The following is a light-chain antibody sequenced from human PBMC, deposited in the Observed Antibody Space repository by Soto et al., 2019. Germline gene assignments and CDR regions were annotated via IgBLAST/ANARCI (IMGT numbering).Light chain of an antibody. CDR1: SNDVGFYKY. CDR2: DVS. J-gene: IGLJ1*01. V-gene: IGLV2-14*03. CDR3: TSYRASALYV. Sequence: QSALTQPASVSGSPGQSITISCTGTSNDVGFYKYVSWYQQHPDKAPKLMIYDVSNRRSGVSDRFSGSKSGNTASLTISGLQAEDDADYYCTSYRASALYVFGTGTKLTVL.